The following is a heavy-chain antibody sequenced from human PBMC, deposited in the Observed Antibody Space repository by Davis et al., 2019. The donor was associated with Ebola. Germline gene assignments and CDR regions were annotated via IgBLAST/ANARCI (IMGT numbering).Heavy chain of an antibody. D-gene: IGHD5-12*01. CDR1: GFTISGYD. J-gene: IGHJ4*02. V-gene: IGHV3-30*02. Sequence: PGGSLRLSCAASGFTISGYDMNWVRQAPGKGLQWVEVIWDDGSNKYYADSVKGRFTISRDNSKNTWYLQMNSLIAEEPHVSYFSTTRTNTRLQHKSCSGHDKGQFTISRKNSKKTLYLQMNSMRAEDTAEYYCATTPQYSSGQNKPFDYWGQGTLVTVSS. CDR3: STTRTNTRLQHKSCSGHDKGQFTISRKNSKKTLYLQMNSMRAEDTAEYYCATTPQYSSGQNKPFDY. CDR2: IWDDGSNK.